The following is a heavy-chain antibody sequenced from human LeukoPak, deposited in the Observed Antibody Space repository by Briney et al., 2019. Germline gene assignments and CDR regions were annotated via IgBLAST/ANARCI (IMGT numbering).Heavy chain of an antibody. V-gene: IGHV3-74*01. CDR3: ATYTHWVAGDV. J-gene: IGHJ6*02. Sequence: GGSLRLSCAASGFTFSSYWMHWVRQAPGKGLVWVSRISSDGSYTSYADSVKGRFTISRDNARNSLYLQMSSLRPEDTAVYYCATYTHWVAGDVWGQGTTVTVSS. CDR2: ISSDGSYT. CDR1: GFTFSSYW. D-gene: IGHD3-16*01.